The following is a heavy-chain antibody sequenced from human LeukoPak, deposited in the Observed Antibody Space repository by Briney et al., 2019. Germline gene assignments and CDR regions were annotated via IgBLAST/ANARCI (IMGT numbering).Heavy chain of an antibody. J-gene: IGHJ4*02. Sequence: ASVKVSCKASGYTFTGYDINWVRQAAGQGLEWMGWMNPNSGNTAYAQKFQGRLTMTRNTSISTVYMELSGLRSEDTAVYYCARGNGDYGGYFDYWGQGTLVTVSP. CDR3: ARGNGDYGGYFDY. D-gene: IGHD4-17*01. CDR1: GYTFTGYD. V-gene: IGHV1-8*01. CDR2: MNPNSGNT.